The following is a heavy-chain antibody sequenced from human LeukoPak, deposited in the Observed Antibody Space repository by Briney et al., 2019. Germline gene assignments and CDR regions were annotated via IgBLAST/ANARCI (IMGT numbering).Heavy chain of an antibody. D-gene: IGHD1-26*01. CDR2: IYYSGST. CDR1: GVSISSYY. V-gene: IGHV4-59*01. CDR3: ARAGQLGGSYHFDY. J-gene: IGHJ4*02. Sequence: SETLSLTCTVSGVSISSYYWSWLRQPPGKGLEWSGYIYYSGSTNYNPSLKSRVTISVDTSKNQFSLKLSSVTAADTAVYYCARAGQLGGSYHFDYWGQGTLVTVSS.